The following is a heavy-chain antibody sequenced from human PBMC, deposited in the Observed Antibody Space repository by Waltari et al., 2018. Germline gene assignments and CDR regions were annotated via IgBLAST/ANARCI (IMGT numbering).Heavy chain of an antibody. J-gene: IGHJ4*02. CDR1: GGSISSYY. CDR3: ARGYGFYYFDY. V-gene: IGHV4-59*01. D-gene: IGHD3-10*01. Sequence: QVQLQESGPGLVKPSETLSLTCTVSGGSISSYYWSWIRQPPGKGLEWIGYIYYSGSTNYNPSLKRRVTIAVETSKNQFSLKLSSVTAADTAVYYCARGYGFYYFDYWGQGTLVTVSS. CDR2: IYYSGST.